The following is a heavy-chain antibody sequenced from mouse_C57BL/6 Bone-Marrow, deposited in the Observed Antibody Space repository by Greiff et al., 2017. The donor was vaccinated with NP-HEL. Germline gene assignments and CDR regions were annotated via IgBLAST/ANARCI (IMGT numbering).Heavy chain of an antibody. CDR3: ARGGWVRPWFAY. V-gene: IGHV1-61*01. D-gene: IGHD2-3*01. CDR1: GYTFTSYW. Sequence: QVQLQQPGAELVRPGSSVKLSCKASGYTFTSYWMDWVKQRPGQGLEWIGNIYPSDSETHYNQKFKDKATLTVDKSSSTAYMQLSSLTSEDSAVYYCARGGWVRPWFAYWGQGTLVTVSA. J-gene: IGHJ3*01. CDR2: IYPSDSET.